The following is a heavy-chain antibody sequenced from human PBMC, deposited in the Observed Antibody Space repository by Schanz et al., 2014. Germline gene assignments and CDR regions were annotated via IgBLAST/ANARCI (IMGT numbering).Heavy chain of an antibody. D-gene: IGHD3-3*01. CDR2: INPYDDTI. CDR1: NYIFTKYY. J-gene: IGHJ3*02. V-gene: IGHV1-46*01. CDR3: VTEKRMESGTWAKAFDI. Sequence: QVQLVQSGAEVKKPGASVKLSCKAFNYIFTKYYIHCVRQAPGQGLEWMGLINPYDDTIDYAKKFQGRFTMTRDTSTTTVYMELSSLRSDDTAMYYCVTEKRMESGTWAKAFDIWGQGTWVTVSS.